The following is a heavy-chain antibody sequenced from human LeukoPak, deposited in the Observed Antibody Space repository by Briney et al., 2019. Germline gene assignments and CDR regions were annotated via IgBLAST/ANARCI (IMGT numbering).Heavy chain of an antibody. D-gene: IGHD5-18*01. CDR3: ARGGEIQLWLRGGYNWFDP. J-gene: IGHJ5*02. CDR1: GGTFSSYA. V-gene: IGHV1-69*13. CDR2: IIPIFGTA. Sequence: SVTVSCKASGGTFSSYAISWVRQAPGQGLEWMGGIIPIFGTANYAQKFQGRVTITADESTSTAYMELSSLRSEDTAVYYCARGGEIQLWLRGGYNWFDPWGQGTLVTVSS.